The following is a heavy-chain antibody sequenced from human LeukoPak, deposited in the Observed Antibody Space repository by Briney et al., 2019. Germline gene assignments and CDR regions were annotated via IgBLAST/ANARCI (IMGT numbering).Heavy chain of an antibody. J-gene: IGHJ4*02. Sequence: PGGSLRLSCAASGFTVSSDSMSWVRQAPGKGLEWVSLIYTGGNTYYADSVKGRFTISRQNSQNTLYLQMNSLRAEDTAVYHCAKVGALYGDGFDYWGQGTLVTVSS. V-gene: IGHV3-53*01. CDR2: IYTGGNT. CDR3: AKVGALYGDGFDY. CDR1: GFTVSSDS. D-gene: IGHD4-17*01.